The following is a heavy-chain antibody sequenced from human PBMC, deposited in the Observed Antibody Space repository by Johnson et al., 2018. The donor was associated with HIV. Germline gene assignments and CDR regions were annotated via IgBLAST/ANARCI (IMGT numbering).Heavy chain of an antibody. Sequence: EVQLVESVGGVVRPGGSLRLSCAASGFTFSSYAMHWVRQAPGKGLEYVSAISSNGVSTYYANSVRGRFTISRDDSKGIAYLQMDSLKTVDTAVYYCTRLPTSYYASGTQDNPAFDIWGQGTMVTVSS. CDR2: ISSNGVST. D-gene: IGHD3-10*01. V-gene: IGHV3-64*01. CDR3: TRLPTSYYASGTQDNPAFDI. J-gene: IGHJ3*02. CDR1: GFTFSSYA.